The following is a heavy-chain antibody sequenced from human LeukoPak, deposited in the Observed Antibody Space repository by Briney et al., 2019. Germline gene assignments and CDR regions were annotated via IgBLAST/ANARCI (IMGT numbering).Heavy chain of an antibody. J-gene: IGHJ4*02. CDR2: IRYDGSNK. Sequence: GRSLRLSCAASGFTFSSYGMHWVRQAPGKGLEWVAFIRYDGSNKYYADSVKGRFTISRDNSKNTLYLQMNSLRAEDTAVYYCAKDFGEDSYGYGPFDYWGQGTLVTVSS. D-gene: IGHD5-18*01. CDR3: AKDFGEDSYGYGPFDY. V-gene: IGHV3-30*02. CDR1: GFTFSSYG.